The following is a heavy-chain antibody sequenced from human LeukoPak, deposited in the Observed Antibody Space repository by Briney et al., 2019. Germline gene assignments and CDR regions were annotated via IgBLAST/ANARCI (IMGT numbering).Heavy chain of an antibody. D-gene: IGHD1-26*01. CDR3: ARALVSSSIAGLDV. J-gene: IGHJ6*04. CDR2: SSSSGTT. CDR1: GDSISYVY. Sequence: SETLSLTCSVSGDSISYVYWSWIRQAAGKGLEWIGRSSSSGTTDYNASLKSRVTMSVDTSKNQLSLKVISVTAADTALYYCARALVSSSIAGLDVWGKGTTVTISS. V-gene: IGHV4-4*07.